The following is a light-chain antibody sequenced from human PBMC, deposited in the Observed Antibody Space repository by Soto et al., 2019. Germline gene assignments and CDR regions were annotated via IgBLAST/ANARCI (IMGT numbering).Light chain of an antibody. CDR1: QNINTW. V-gene: IGKV1-5*03. Sequence: DIQMTQSPSTLSASVGDRVTITFRASQNINTWLAWYQQKPGKGPTLLIYRASRLESGVPSRFSGSGSGTEFALTISSLQPADFATYYCQQYETYSWTFGQGTKVDI. J-gene: IGKJ1*01. CDR2: RAS. CDR3: QQYETYSWT.